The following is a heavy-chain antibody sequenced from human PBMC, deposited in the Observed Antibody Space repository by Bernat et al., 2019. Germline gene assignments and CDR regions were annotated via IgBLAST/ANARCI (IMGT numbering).Heavy chain of an antibody. V-gene: IGHV3-23*01. CDR2: ISGSGGST. J-gene: IGHJ4*02. CDR1: GFAFNSYI. CDR3: VKGVRIEVAGNFDY. D-gene: IGHD6-19*01. Sequence: EVQLLESGGGLVQPGGSLRLSCAASGFAFNSYIMSWVRQAPGKGLEWVSIISGSGGSTSYADSVKGRFTISRDNSKHTVFLQMNNLRAEDTAVYYCVKGVRIEVAGNFDYWGQGTLVTVSS.